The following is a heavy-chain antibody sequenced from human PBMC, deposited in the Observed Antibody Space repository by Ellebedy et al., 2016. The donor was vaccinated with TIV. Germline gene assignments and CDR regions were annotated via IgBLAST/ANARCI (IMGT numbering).Heavy chain of an antibody. Sequence: SETLSLXCAVYGGSVSGFYWSWIRQSAGKWLEWIGEINHSGSTNYNPSLKSRVTISVDTSKNQFSLKLSSVTAADTAVYYCARGVGIFPGRGDWFNPWGQGTLVTVSS. V-gene: IGHV4-34*01. CDR3: ARGVGIFPGRGDWFNP. D-gene: IGHD2/OR15-2a*01. CDR2: INHSGST. CDR1: GGSVSGFY. J-gene: IGHJ5*02.